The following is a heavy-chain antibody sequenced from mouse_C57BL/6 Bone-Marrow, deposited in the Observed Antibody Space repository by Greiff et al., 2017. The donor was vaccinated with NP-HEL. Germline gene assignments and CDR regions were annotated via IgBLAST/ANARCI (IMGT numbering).Heavy chain of an antibody. V-gene: IGHV5-6*01. CDR2: ISSGGSYT. CDR3: ARQYYYGSSWGFAY. J-gene: IGHJ3*01. CDR1: GFTFSSYG. D-gene: IGHD1-1*01. Sequence: VQLQESGGDLVKPGGSLKLSCAASGFTFSSYGMSWVRQTPDKRLEWVATISSGGSYTYYPDSVKGRFTISRDNAKNTLYLQMSSLKSEDTAMYYCARQYYYGSSWGFAYWGQGTLVTVSA.